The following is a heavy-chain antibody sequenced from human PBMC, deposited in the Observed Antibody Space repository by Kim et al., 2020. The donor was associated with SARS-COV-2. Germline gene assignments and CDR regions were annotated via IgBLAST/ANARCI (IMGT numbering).Heavy chain of an antibody. CDR2: ISSSSSTI. CDR3: ARVRYSSSWYHAPFDY. D-gene: IGHD6-13*01. V-gene: IGHV3-48*02. J-gene: IGHJ4*01. CDR1: GFTFTTYN. Sequence: GGSLRLSCAASGFTFTTYNMNWVRQAPGKGLEWVSFISSSSSTIYYADSVKGRFTISRDNAKNSLYLQMNSLRDEDTAVYYCARVRYSSSWYHAPFDYWG.